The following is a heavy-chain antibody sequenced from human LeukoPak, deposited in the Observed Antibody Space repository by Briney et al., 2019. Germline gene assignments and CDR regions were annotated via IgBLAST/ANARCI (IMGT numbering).Heavy chain of an antibody. V-gene: IGHV3-30*04. J-gene: IGHJ3*02. CDR2: ISYDGSNK. Sequence: GGSLRLSCAASGFTFSSYAMHWVRQAPGKGLEWVAVISYDGSNKYYADSVKGRFTISRDNSKNTLYLQMNSLRAEDTAVYYCARDPRPYSGSGLHFDIWGQGTLVTVSS. CDR3: ARDPRPYSGSGLHFDI. D-gene: IGHD1-26*01. CDR1: GFTFSSYA.